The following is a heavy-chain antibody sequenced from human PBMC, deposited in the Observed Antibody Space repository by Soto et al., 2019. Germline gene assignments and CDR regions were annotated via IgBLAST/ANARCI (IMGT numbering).Heavy chain of an antibody. J-gene: IGHJ4*02. D-gene: IGHD2-8*02. CDR2: INHSGST. Sequence: XXTLSLACAVYGGSFRGCYWPWIRQPPGTGLEWIGEINHSGSTNYNPSLKSRVTISVDTSKNQFSLKLKSVTAADTAVYYCARDKITGLFDYWGQGTLVTVSS. V-gene: IGHV4-34*01. CDR1: GGSFRGCY. CDR3: ARDKITGLFDY.